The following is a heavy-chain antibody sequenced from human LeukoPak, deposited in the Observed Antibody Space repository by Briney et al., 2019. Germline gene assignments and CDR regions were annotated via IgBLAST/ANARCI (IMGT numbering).Heavy chain of an antibody. CDR3: TTENVLMVYVMANFDY. V-gene: IGHV3-15*01. CDR2: IKSKTDGGTT. D-gene: IGHD2-8*01. Sequence: GGSLRLSCAASGFTFLNAWMSWVRQAPGKGLEWVGRIKSKTDGGTTDYAAPVKGRFTISRDESKNTLFLQMNSLKTEDTAVYYCTTENVLMVYVMANFDYWGQGTLVTVSS. CDR1: GFTFLNAW. J-gene: IGHJ4*02.